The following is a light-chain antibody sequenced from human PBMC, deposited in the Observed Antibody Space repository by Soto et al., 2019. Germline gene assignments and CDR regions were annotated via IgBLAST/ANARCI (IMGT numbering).Light chain of an antibody. V-gene: IGKV1-39*01. CDR2: AAS. J-gene: IGKJ2*01. CDR3: QQSYSTPTPPT. Sequence: DIQMTQSPSSLYASVGDRVTITCRASQSITTHVNWYQQKPGKAPRILIYAASILQSGVPSRFSGSGSGTDFTLTISSLQPEDFATYYCQQSYSTPTPPTFGQGTKLEIK. CDR1: QSITTH.